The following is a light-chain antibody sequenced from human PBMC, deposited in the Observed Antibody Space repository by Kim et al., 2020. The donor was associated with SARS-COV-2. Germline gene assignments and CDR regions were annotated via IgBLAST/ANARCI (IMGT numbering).Light chain of an antibody. CDR3: QQFNIYSWT. CDR1: QGISSW. CDR2: KAS. J-gene: IGKJ1*01. V-gene: IGKV1-5*03. Sequence: DIQMTQSPSTLSASVGDRVTITCRASQGISSWLAWYQQKPGKAPKLLIYKASSLESGVPSRFSGSGSGTEFTLTISSLQPDDFATYYCQQFNIYSWTFGQGTKVDIK.